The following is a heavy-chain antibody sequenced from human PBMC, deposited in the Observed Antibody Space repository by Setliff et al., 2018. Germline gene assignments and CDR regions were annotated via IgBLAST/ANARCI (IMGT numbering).Heavy chain of an antibody. J-gene: IGHJ4*02. Sequence: GSLRLSCAASGFSFSDYSMNWVRQAPRKGLEWVSSISSSSTYIFYADSVRGRFTVSRDNAKNSLYLQMNSLRAEDTAIYYCGPGGKGLLENWGQGTLVTVSS. CDR2: ISSSSTYI. CDR1: GFSFSDYS. D-gene: IGHD3-10*01. CDR3: GPGGKGLLEN. V-gene: IGHV3-21*01.